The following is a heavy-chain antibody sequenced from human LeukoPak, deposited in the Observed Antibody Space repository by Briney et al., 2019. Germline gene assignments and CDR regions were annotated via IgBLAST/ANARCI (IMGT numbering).Heavy chain of an antibody. CDR3: AKAPLYYYDSSGHNDY. J-gene: IGHJ4*02. D-gene: IGHD3-22*01. CDR1: GFTFSSYG. Sequence: PGGSLRLSCAASGFTFSSYGMHWVRQAPGKGLEWVAFIRYDGSNKYYADSVKGRFTISRDNSKNTLYLQMNSLRAEDTAVYYCAKAPLYYYDSSGHNDYWGQGTLVTVSS. CDR2: IRYDGSNK. V-gene: IGHV3-30*02.